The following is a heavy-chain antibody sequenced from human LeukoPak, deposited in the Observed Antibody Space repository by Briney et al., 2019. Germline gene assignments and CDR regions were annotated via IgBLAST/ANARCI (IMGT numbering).Heavy chain of an antibody. CDR3: ASRDETGYWYFDL. CDR1: GGSFSGYY. CDR2: IYYNGNT. Sequence: PSETLSLTCAVYGGSFSGYYWSWIRQSPGKGLEWIGYIYYNGNTYYNPFLKSRITMSLHTSKNQFSLKLSSVTAADTAVYYCASRDETGYWYFDLWGRGTLVTASS. V-gene: IGHV4-30-4*01. J-gene: IGHJ2*01. D-gene: IGHD5-24*01.